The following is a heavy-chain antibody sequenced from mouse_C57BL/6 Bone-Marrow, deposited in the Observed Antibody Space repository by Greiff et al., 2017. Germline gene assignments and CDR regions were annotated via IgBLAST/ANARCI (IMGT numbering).Heavy chain of an antibody. D-gene: IGHD2-2*01. CDR3: ARDGRTTMVTTPYYFDY. V-gene: IGHV1-20*01. J-gene: IGHJ2*01. CDR1: GYSFTGYF. CDR2: INPYNGDT. Sequence: EVHLVESGPELVKPGDSVKISCKASGYSFTGYFMNWVMQSHGKSLEWIGRINPYNGDTFYNQKFKGKATLTVDKSSSTAPMELRSLTSEDAAVYYCARDGRTTMVTTPYYFDYWGQGTTLTVSS.